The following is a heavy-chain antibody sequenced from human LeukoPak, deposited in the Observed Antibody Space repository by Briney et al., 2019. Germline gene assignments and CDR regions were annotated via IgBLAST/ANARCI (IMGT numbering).Heavy chain of an antibody. V-gene: IGHV4-59*01. CDR2: VYYSGST. Sequence: SETLSLTCTVSGGSISSYYWSWIRQPPGKGLEWIGYVYYSGSTKYNPSLKSRVTISVDTSKNQFSLKLSSVTAADTAVYYCARGATVEWNLFDSWGRGTLVTVSS. D-gene: IGHD1-26*01. CDR1: GGSISSYY. J-gene: IGHJ4*02. CDR3: ARGATVEWNLFDS.